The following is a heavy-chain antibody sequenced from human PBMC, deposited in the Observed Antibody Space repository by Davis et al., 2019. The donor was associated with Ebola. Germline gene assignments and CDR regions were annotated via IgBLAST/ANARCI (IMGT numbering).Heavy chain of an antibody. CDR3: ARDVVVGPFDY. D-gene: IGHD3-22*01. Sequence: ASVKVSCKASGYTFTNYGISWVRQAPGQGLEWMGCISGYSGNTNYAQRLQGRVTMTTDTSTTTAYMELRSLRSDDTAVYFCARDVVVGPFDYWGQGTLVTVSS. CDR2: ISGYSGNT. J-gene: IGHJ4*02. V-gene: IGHV1-18*01. CDR1: GYTFTNYG.